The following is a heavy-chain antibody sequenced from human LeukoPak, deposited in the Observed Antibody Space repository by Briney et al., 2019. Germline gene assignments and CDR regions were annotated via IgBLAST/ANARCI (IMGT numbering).Heavy chain of an antibody. CDR1: GFIFNTYA. CDR2: ISSSGEFT. D-gene: IGHD3-22*01. Sequence: GGSLRLSCAASGFIFNTYAMSWDGQAPGKGREWGSSISSSGEFTYYVDSGKGRFTISRDNSKNTMDLRMKSLTAEDAAVYYCAKDRPNYYHSDGSYYKRNGDYWGQGTLVTVSS. J-gene: IGHJ4*02. V-gene: IGHV3-23*01. CDR3: AKDRPNYYHSDGSYYKRNGDY.